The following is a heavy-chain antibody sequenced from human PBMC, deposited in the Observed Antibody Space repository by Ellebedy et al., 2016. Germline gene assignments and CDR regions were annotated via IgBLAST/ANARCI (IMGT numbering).Heavy chain of an antibody. CDR2: LIENGHDT. CDR3: VKDYRIGEDDFFDC. CDR1: GFTFSKYA. D-gene: IGHD1-26*01. V-gene: IGHV3-23*01. J-gene: IGHJ4*02. Sequence: GGSLRLXXTGSGFTFSKYAMSWVRQAPGKGLDWVSGLIENGHDTYYTDSVKGRFTISRDNSKNTMYLELNSLRAEDTAVYYCVKDYRIGEDDFFDCWGQGTPVTVST.